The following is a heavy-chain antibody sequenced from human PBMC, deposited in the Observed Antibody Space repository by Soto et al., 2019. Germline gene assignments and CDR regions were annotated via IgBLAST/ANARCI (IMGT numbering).Heavy chain of an antibody. V-gene: IGHV1-18*01. CDR1: GYTFIRNG. CDR3: ARDSATLVPGV. CDR2: ISAYNGNT. D-gene: IGHD3-10*01. J-gene: IGHJ6*02. Sequence: QVQLVQSGAEVKKPGASVKVSCKASGYTFIRNGISWVRQAPGQGLEWMGWISAYNGNTEYAQKFQGRVTLTTDTSTSTAYMELRNLRSDHTAVYYCARDSATLVPGVWGQGTTVTVSS.